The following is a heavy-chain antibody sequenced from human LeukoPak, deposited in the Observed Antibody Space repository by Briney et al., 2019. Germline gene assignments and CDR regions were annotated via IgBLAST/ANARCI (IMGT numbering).Heavy chain of an antibody. Sequence: PGGSLRLSCSASGFSFSDHYMDWVRQAPGKGLEWVGRIRNKANSDTTQYAASVQGRFSISRDDSKNSLYLQINSLKTEDTAVYYRARVLGRTSGDLGGHFGYWGQGTLVTVSS. V-gene: IGHV3-72*01. CDR2: IRNKANSDTT. J-gene: IGHJ4*02. CDR1: GFSFSDHY. D-gene: IGHD3-16*01. CDR3: ARVLGRTSGDLGGHFGY.